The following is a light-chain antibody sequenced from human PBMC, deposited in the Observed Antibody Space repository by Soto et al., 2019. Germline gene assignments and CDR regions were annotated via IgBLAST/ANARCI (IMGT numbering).Light chain of an antibody. CDR3: QVYGDSSPT. CDR1: QTISNSY. V-gene: IGKV3-20*01. J-gene: IGKJ1*01. CDR2: GAS. Sequence: EIVLTQSPGTLSLSPGERATLSCRASQTISNSYSAWYQQKPGQAPRLLIYGASTRATGIPERFSGSGSGTDFTLTISRLEPGDVAVYDCQVYGDSSPTFGQGTKVEIK.